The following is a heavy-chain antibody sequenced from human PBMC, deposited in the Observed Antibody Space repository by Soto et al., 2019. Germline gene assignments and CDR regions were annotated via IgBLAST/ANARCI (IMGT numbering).Heavy chain of an antibody. CDR2: INNNGGST. CDR1: GFPLEKYG. Sequence: GGSLRLSCAVSGFPLEKYGMNWVRQAPGKGLEWVSAINNNGGSTYYAESVRGRFTISRDNSINTLYLQMSSLRSDDTAVYYCAHPRGYGVFDAVDIWGQGTMVTVSS. J-gene: IGHJ3*02. V-gene: IGHV3-23*01. CDR3: AHPRGYGVFDAVDI. D-gene: IGHD4-17*01.